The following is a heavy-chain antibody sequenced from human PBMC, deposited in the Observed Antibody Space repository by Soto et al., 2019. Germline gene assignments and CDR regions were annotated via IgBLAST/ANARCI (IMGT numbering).Heavy chain of an antibody. CDR2: INPSGGST. J-gene: IGHJ5*02. Sequence: GASVKVTCKASGYTFTSCYMHWVRQAPGQGLEWMGIINPSGGSTSYAQKFQGRVTMTRDTSTSTVYMELSSLRSEDTAVYYCARDSYSSGHGGWFDPWGQGTLVTVSS. D-gene: IGHD3-22*01. V-gene: IGHV1-46*01. CDR1: GYTFTSCY. CDR3: ARDSYSSGHGGWFDP.